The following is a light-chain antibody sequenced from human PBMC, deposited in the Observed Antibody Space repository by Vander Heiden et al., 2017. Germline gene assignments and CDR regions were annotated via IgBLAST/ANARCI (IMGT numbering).Light chain of an antibody. CDR3: LRRASTRLP. J-gene: IGKJ3*01. CDR1: QSISRY. Sequence: DIQMNQSTSSLSASVGDRVTITCRASQSISRYLNCYQQKLGVAPKLLIYGASRLLRGVPSRFSGTASGTDFTLTMSSLQPEDFTTYYCLRRASTRLPFG. V-gene: IGKV1-39*01. CDR2: GAS.